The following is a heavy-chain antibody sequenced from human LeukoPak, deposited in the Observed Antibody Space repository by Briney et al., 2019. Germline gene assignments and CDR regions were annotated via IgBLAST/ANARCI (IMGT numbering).Heavy chain of an antibody. CDR2: IYYSGST. Sequence: PSETLSLTCTVSGGSISSYYWNWIRQPPGKGLEWIGYIYYSGSTNYNPSLKSRVTISVDTSKNQFSLKLSSVTAADTAVYYCARQHYYSSGGAYGMDVWGPGTTVTVSS. J-gene: IGHJ6*02. V-gene: IGHV4-59*08. CDR1: GGSISSYY. D-gene: IGHD3-10*01. CDR3: ARQHYYSSGGAYGMDV.